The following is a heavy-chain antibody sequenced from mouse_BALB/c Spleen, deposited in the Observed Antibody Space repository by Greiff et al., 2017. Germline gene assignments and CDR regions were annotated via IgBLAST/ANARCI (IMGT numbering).Heavy chain of an antibody. D-gene: IGHD3-1*01. V-gene: IGHV5-15*02. CDR2: ISNLAYSI. CDR1: GFTFRDYG. Sequence: EVQGVESGGGLVQPGGSRKLSCAASGFTFRDYGMAWVRQAPGKGPEWVAFISNLAYSIYYADTVTGRFTISRENAKNTLYLEMSSLRSEDTAMYYCARTARAFSWFAYWGQGTLVTVSA. J-gene: IGHJ3*01. CDR3: ARTARAFSWFAY.